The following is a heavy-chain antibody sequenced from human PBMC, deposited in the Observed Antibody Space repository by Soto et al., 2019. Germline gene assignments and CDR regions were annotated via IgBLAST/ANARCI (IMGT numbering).Heavy chain of an antibody. CDR2: FDPSGVAT. CDR3: ARVSRGAFDI. V-gene: IGHV1-46*03. CDR1: GYTFTSYF. J-gene: IGHJ3*02. Sequence: HVQLVQSGAEVKKPGASVKVSCKASGYTFTSYFIHWVRQAPGQGLEWMGVFDPSGVATNSAQKFQSRRTMTRDTSTSTVYMNLTRLGPDDTALYSCARVSRGAFDIWGQRTLVTVSS.